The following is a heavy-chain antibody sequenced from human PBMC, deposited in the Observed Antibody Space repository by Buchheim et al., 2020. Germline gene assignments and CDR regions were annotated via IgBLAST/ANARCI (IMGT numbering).Heavy chain of an antibody. CDR2: ISSSSSTI. V-gene: IGHV3-48*02. D-gene: IGHD3-3*01. J-gene: IGHJ4*02. Sequence: EVQLVESGGGLVQPGGSLRLSCAASGFTFSSYSMNWVRQAPGKGLEWVSYISSSSSTIYYADSVKGRFTISRDNAKNSLYLQMNSLRDEDTAVYYCARGFPTLWSGYQYYFDYWGQGTL. CDR3: ARGFPTLWSGYQYYFDY. CDR1: GFTFSSYS.